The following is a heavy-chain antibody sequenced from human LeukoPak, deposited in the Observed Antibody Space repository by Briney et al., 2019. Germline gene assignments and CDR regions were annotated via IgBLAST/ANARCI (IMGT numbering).Heavy chain of an antibody. V-gene: IGHV3-21*01. Sequence: GGSLRLSCAASGFTFSSYSMNWVRQAPGKGLEWVSSISSSSCYIYYADSVKGRFTISRDNAKNSLYLQMNSLRAEDTAVYYCARDRVTSSSWYNDAFDIWGQGTMVTVSS. D-gene: IGHD6-13*01. J-gene: IGHJ3*02. CDR1: GFTFSSYS. CDR3: ARDRVTSSSWYNDAFDI. CDR2: ISSSSCYI.